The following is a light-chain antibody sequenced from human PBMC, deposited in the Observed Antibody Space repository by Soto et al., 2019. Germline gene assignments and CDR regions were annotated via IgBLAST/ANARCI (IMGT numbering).Light chain of an antibody. CDR3: QQYYGTPLT. CDR2: WAS. J-gene: IGKJ4*01. Sequence: DIVMTQSPDSLAVSLGERAIINCKSSQSVLYSSNNQNYLAWYQQKPGQPPHLLIYWASTRESGVPDRFTGSGSETDFTLTISSLQAEDVAVYYCQQYYGTPLTFGGGTKVEIK. V-gene: IGKV4-1*01. CDR1: QSVLYSSNNQNY.